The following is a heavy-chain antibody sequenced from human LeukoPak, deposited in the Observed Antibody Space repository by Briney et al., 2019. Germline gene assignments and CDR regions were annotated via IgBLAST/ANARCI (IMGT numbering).Heavy chain of an antibody. D-gene: IGHD3-22*01. CDR1: GFTFSDAW. V-gene: IGHV3-15*01. J-gene: IGHJ3*02. Sequence: PGGSLRLSCAASGFTFSDAWMTWVRQAPGKGLEWVGRIKSKTDGGTTDYAAPVRGRFTISRDDSKNTVYLQMNSLKTEDTAVYYCSGYDFDSSGYSPLDIWGQGTMVTVSS. CDR3: SGYDFDSSGYSPLDI. CDR2: IKSKTDGGTT.